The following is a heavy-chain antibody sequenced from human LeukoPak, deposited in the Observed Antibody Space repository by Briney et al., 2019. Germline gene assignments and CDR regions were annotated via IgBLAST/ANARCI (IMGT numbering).Heavy chain of an antibody. CDR3: ARHHHNWNWDY. V-gene: IGHV3-21*01. CDR2: ISSTSTYI. CDR1: GFTFSTYS. Sequence: GGSLRLSCAASGFTFSTYSMNWVRQAPGKGLEWVSSISSTSTYIYYADSVKGRFTISRDNARNSLYLQMNSLRAEDTAVYYCARHHHNWNWDYWGQGTLVTVSS. J-gene: IGHJ4*02. D-gene: IGHD1-1*01.